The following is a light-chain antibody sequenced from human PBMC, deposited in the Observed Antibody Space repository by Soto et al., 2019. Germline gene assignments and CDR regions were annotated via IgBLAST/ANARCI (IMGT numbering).Light chain of an antibody. CDR3: SSYSSSSALI. CDR1: SSDIGGHDS. CDR2: EVT. V-gene: IGLV2-8*01. J-gene: IGLJ2*01. Sequence: QSALTQPPSASGSPGQSVAVSCTGTSSDIGGHDSVSWYQQHPGKAPKLMIYEVTKRPSGVPDRFSGSKSGNTASLTVSGLQAEDAADYYCSSYSSSSALIFGGGTKVTVL.